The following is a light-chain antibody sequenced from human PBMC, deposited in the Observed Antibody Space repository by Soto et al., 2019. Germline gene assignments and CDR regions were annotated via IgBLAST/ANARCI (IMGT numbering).Light chain of an antibody. CDR1: SSNIGAGYD. Sequence: QSVLTQPPSVSGAPGQRVTISCTGSSSNIGAGYDVHWYQQLPGTAPKILIYGNSNRPSGVPDRFSGSKSGTSASLAITGLQAEDEADYYCQSYASSLSVVFGGGTKVTVL. J-gene: IGLJ2*01. CDR2: GNS. V-gene: IGLV1-40*01. CDR3: QSYASSLSVV.